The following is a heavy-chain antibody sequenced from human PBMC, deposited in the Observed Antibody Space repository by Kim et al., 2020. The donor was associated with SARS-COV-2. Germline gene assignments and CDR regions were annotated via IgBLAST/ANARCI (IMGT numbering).Heavy chain of an antibody. CDR2: ISSSGSTI. CDR3: ARDSPYCTNGVCYTGTPQYYFDY. CDR1: GFTFSDYY. D-gene: IGHD2-8*01. J-gene: IGHJ4*02. Sequence: GGSLRLSCAASGFTFSDYYMSWIRQAPGKGLEWVSYISSSGSTIYYADSVKGRFTISRDNAKNSLYLQMNSLRAEDTAVYYCARDSPYCTNGVCYTGTPQYYFDYWGQGTLVTVSS. V-gene: IGHV3-11*01.